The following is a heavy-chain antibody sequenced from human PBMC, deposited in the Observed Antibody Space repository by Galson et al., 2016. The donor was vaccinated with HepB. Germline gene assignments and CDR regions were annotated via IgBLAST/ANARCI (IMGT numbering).Heavy chain of an antibody. V-gene: IGHV3-21*01. Sequence: SLRLSCAASGFTFSSYSMHWVRQAPGKGLEWVSFISSSSSYIYYADSVKGRFTISRDNAKNSLYLQMNSLRAEDTAVYYCARGGYSGYDWVRNWFDPWGKGTLVTVSS. D-gene: IGHD5-12*01. J-gene: IGHJ5*02. CDR2: ISSSSSYI. CDR3: ARGGYSGYDWVRNWFDP. CDR1: GFTFSSYS.